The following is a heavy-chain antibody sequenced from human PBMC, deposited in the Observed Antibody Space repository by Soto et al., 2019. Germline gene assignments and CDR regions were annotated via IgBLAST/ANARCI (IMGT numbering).Heavy chain of an antibody. Sequence: RASVKVSCKASGYTFTHYHVYWVRQAPGRGLEWLGMINPSGGSTTYAQNLQGRVTMTRDTSTNTVYMELSSLRSEDTAVYYCAREAINSSGYSRYFQHWGQGTLVTVSS. CDR3: AREAINSSGYSRYFQH. CDR1: GYTFTHYH. J-gene: IGHJ1*01. CDR2: INPSGGST. V-gene: IGHV1-46*01. D-gene: IGHD3-22*01.